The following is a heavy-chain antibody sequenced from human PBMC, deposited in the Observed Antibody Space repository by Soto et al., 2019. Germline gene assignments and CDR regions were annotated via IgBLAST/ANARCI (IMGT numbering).Heavy chain of an antibody. CDR1: GFTVSSNY. D-gene: IGHD6-13*01. Sequence: EVQLVETGGGLIQPGGSLRLSCAASGFTVSSNYMSWVRQAPGKGLEWVSVIYSGGSTYYADSVKGRFTISRDNSKNTLYLQMNSLRAEDTAVYYCARAITCIAAAGTSYFDYWGQGTLVTVSS. CDR2: IYSGGST. J-gene: IGHJ4*02. CDR3: ARAITCIAAAGTSYFDY. V-gene: IGHV3-53*02.